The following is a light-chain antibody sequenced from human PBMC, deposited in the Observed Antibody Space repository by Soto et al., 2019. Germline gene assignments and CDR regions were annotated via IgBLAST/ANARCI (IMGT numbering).Light chain of an antibody. J-gene: IGLJ2*01. CDR2: DVT. CDR3: CSFAGSYSV. CDR1: TSDVGAYNT. Sequence: QSALAQPRSVSGSPGQSVTISCTATTSDVGAYNTVSWYQHHPGKAPKLMISDVTSRPSGIPDRFSGSKSGITAFLTISGLQAEDEADYYCCSFAGSYSVFGGGTKLTVL. V-gene: IGLV2-11*01.